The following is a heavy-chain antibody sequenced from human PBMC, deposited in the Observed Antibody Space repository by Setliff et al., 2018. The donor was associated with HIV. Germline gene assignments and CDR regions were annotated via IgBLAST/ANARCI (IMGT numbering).Heavy chain of an antibody. Sequence: PSETLSLTCTVSGGSISSGSYWGWIRQPPGKGLEWIGSIYYSGSTYYNPSLQSRVTISVDTSKNLFSLRLSSVTASDTAVYYCARGVVMQLWSFDYWGQGSLVTVSS. D-gene: IGHD5-18*01. CDR3: ARGVVMQLWSFDY. CDR1: GGSISSGSY. J-gene: IGHJ4*02. CDR2: IYYSGST. V-gene: IGHV4-39*01.